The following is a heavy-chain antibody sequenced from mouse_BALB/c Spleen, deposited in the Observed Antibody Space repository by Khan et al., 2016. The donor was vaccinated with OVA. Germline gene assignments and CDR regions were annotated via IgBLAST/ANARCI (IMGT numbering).Heavy chain of an antibody. CDR1: GYTFNEYI. CDR3: ARHEREQVRSWFAY. V-gene: IGHV1-62-2*01. Sequence: VQLQQSGAELVKPGASVKLSCKASGYTFNEYIIHWIKQKSGQGLEGIGWFYPGNGSIKFNEKFKNKATLTADKSSSTVYMDLNRLTSEDSAVYFCARHEREQVRSWFAYWGQGTLVSVSA. D-gene: IGHD2-14*01. J-gene: IGHJ3*01. CDR2: FYPGNGSI.